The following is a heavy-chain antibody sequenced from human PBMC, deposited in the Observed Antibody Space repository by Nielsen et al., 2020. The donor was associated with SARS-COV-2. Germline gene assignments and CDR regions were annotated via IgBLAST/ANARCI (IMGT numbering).Heavy chain of an antibody. V-gene: IGHV4-39*01. J-gene: IGHJ4*02. CDR3: ARLGPIFDY. Sequence: SETLSLTRTVSGGSISSSSYYWGWIRQPPGKGLEWIGSIYYSGSTYYNPSLKSRVTISVDTSKNQFSLKLSSVTAADTAVYYCARLGPIFDYWGQGTLVTVSS. CDR1: GGSISSSSYY. CDR2: IYYSGST.